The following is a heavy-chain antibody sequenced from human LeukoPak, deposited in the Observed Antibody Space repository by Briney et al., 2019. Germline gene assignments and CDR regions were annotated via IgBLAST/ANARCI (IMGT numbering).Heavy chain of an antibody. CDR1: GFTFSSYS. CDR2: ISSSSGYI. V-gene: IGHV3-21*01. J-gene: IGHJ4*02. CDR3: AKNCYSYGHCN. Sequence: GGSLRLSCAASGFTFSSYSMNWVRQAPGKGLEWVSSISSSSGYIYYADSVKGRFTISRDNAKNSLYLQMNSLRAEDTAVYYCAKNCYSYGHCNWGQGTLVTVSS. D-gene: IGHD5-18*01.